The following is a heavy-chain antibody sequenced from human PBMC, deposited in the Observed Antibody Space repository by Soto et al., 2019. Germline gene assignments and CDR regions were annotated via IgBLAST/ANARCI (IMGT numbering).Heavy chain of an antibody. CDR1: GGTFSSYA. Sequence: QVQLVQSGAEVKKPGSSVKFSCKASGGTFSSYAISWVRQAPGQGLEWMGGIIPIFGTANYAQKFQGRVTMTADESTSTADMELRSMRSEDTAVYYCARVRVTATHRNWFDPWGQGTLVTVSS. CDR3: ARVRVTATHRNWFDP. J-gene: IGHJ5*02. CDR2: IIPIFGTA. V-gene: IGHV1-69*01. D-gene: IGHD2-21*02.